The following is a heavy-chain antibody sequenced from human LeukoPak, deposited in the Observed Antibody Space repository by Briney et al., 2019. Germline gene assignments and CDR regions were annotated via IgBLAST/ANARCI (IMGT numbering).Heavy chain of an antibody. CDR3: ARVVADYCSGGSCYGAWQYSWFDP. Sequence: SETLSLTCTVSGGSISSYDWSWIRQPPGRGLEWIAYISHSGNTNYNPSLKSRVTISADTSKNQFSLKLSSVTAADTAVYYCARVVADYCSGGSCYGAWQYSWFDPWGQGTLVTVSS. D-gene: IGHD2-15*01. CDR1: GGSISSYD. CDR2: ISHSGNT. V-gene: IGHV4-59*12. J-gene: IGHJ5*02.